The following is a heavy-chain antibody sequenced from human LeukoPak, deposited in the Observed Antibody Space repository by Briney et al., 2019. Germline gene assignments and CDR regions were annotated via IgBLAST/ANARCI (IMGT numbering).Heavy chain of an antibody. Sequence: SETLSLTCAVYGGSFSGYFWSWIRQPPGKGLEWNGEINHSGSTNYDPSLESRVTISVDTSKNQFSLKLSSVTAADTAVYHCARKGVGDLLTGSPFDNWGQGTLVTVSS. CDR2: INHSGST. D-gene: IGHD3-9*01. CDR3: ARKGVGDLLTGSPFDN. J-gene: IGHJ4*02. V-gene: IGHV4-34*01. CDR1: GGSFSGYF.